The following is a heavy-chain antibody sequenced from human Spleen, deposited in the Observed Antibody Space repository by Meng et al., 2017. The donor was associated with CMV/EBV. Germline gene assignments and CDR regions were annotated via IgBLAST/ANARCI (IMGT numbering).Heavy chain of an antibody. J-gene: IGHJ3*02. CDR2: IYSSGST. CDR1: GVSISSNSSY. CDR3: ASGDLQITIFGLVIMSGTFDI. D-gene: IGHD3-3*01. Sequence: SETLSLTCTVSGVSISSNSSYWGWIRQSPGKGLEWIGTIYSSGSTFCTPSLESRVTISLDTSKNQFSLKLSSVTAADTAVYYCASGDLQITIFGLVIMSGTFDIWGRGTMVTVSS. V-gene: IGHV4-39*07.